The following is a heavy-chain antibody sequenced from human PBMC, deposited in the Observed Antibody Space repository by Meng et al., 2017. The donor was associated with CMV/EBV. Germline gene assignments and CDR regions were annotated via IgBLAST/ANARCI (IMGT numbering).Heavy chain of an antibody. J-gene: IGHJ4*02. CDR1: GFTFSSYG. CDR2: IRYDGSNK. Sequence: GGSLRLSCAASGFTFSSYGMHWVRQAPGKGLEWVAFIRYDGSNKYYADSVKGRFTISRDNSKNTLYLQMNSLRAEDTAVYYCAKDRGGGVATILGCSRFDYWGQRTLVTVSS. CDR3: AKDRGGGVATILGCSRFDY. V-gene: IGHV3-30*02. D-gene: IGHD5-12*01.